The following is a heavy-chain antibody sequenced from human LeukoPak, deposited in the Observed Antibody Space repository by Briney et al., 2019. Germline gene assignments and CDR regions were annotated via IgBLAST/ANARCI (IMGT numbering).Heavy chain of an antibody. V-gene: IGHV1-3*01. CDR3: ARVGIAAAGGDFDY. CDR1: GYTFTSYA. J-gene: IGHJ4*02. D-gene: IGHD6-13*01. CDR2: INAGNGNT. Sequence: ASVKVSCKASGYTFTSYAMHWVRQAPGQRLEWMGWINAGNGNTKYPQKFQGRVTITRDTSASTAYMELSSLRSEDTAVYYCARVGIAAAGGDFDYWGQGTLVTVSS.